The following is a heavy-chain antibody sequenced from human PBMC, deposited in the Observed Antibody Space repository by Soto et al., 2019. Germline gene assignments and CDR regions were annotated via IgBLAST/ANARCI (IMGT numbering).Heavy chain of an antibody. CDR3: ARVSCSSTSCYAGRYYYYYGMDV. CDR1: GGSFSGYY. CDR2: INHSGST. V-gene: IGHV4-34*01. J-gene: IGHJ6*02. Sequence: SETLSLTCAVYGGSFSGYYWSWIRQPPGKGLEWIGEINHSGSTNYNPSLKSRVTISVDTSKNQFSLKLSSVTAADTAVYYCARVSCSSTSCYAGRYYYYYGMDVWGQGTTVTVSS. D-gene: IGHD2-2*01.